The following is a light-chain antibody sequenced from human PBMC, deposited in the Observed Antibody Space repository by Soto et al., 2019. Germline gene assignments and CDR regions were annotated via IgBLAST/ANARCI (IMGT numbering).Light chain of an antibody. CDR3: QQYHSAPFT. J-gene: IGKJ3*01. V-gene: IGKV4-1*01. CDR1: QSVLYSSNNKNY. Sequence: DIVLTQSPDSLAASLGERATINCKSSQSVLYSSNNKNYLAWYQQKPGQPPKLLIYWASTRESGVADRFSGSGSGTDFTLTISSLQAEDVAVYFCQQYHSAPFTFGPGTKVDIK. CDR2: WAS.